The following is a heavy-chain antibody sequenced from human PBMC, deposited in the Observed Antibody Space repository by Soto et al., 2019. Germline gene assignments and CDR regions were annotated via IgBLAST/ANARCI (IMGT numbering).Heavy chain of an antibody. J-gene: IGHJ4*02. CDR3: ATGVIWIGYFTVGS. V-gene: IGHV1-69*13. Sequence: SVKVSCKASGGSFGKSAINWVRQTPGQGLEWLGGFIPVYRTLNYAQKFQGRVTITADESTGTAYMTLSSLASDDTPVCYCATGVIWIGYFTVGSWGQGTGVTVSS. CDR2: FIPVYRTL. CDR1: GGSFGKSA. D-gene: IGHD3-3*01.